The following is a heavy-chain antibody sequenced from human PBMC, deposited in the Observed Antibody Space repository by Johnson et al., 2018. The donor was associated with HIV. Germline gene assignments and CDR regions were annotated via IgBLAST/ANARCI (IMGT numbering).Heavy chain of an antibody. Sequence: HVQLVESGGGVVQPGRSLRLSCAASGFTFSSYAMHCVRQAPGKGLEWVAVISYDGSNKYYADSVKGRFTISRDNSKNTLYLQMNSLRAEDTAVYYCARDGPYYDSSGYYYGTVFYAFDIWGQGTMVTVSS. CDR1: GFTFSSYA. CDR2: ISYDGSNK. V-gene: IGHV3-30*04. J-gene: IGHJ3*02. D-gene: IGHD3-22*01. CDR3: ARDGPYYDSSGYYYGTVFYAFDI.